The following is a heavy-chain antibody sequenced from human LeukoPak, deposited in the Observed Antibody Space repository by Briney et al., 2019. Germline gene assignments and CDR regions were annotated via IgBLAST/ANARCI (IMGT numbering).Heavy chain of an antibody. J-gene: IGHJ4*02. CDR3: ARVWTIAVAGKGVLDY. V-gene: IGHV1-2*02. Sequence: ASVKVSCKASGYTFTGYYMHWVRQAPGQGLEWMGWINPNSGGTNYAQKFQGRVTMTRDTSISTAYMELSRLRSDDTAVYYCARVWTIAVAGKGVLDYWGQGTLVTVSS. D-gene: IGHD6-19*01. CDR2: INPNSGGT. CDR1: GYTFTGYY.